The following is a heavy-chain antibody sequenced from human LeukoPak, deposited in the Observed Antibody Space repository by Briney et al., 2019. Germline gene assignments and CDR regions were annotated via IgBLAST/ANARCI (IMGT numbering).Heavy chain of an antibody. J-gene: IGHJ5*02. V-gene: IGHV4-34*01. CDR2: INHSGST. Sequence: SETLSLTCAVYGGSFSGYYWSWIRQPPGKGLEWIGEINHSGSTNYNPSLKSRVTISVDTSKNQFSLKLSSVTAADTAVYYCARVVVMDWFVPWGQGTLVTVSS. CDR3: ARVVVMDWFVP. D-gene: IGHD3-22*01. CDR1: GGSFSGYY.